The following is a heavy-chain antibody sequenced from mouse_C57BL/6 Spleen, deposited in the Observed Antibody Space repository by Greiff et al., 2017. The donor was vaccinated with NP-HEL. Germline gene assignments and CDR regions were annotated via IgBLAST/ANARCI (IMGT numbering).Heavy chain of an antibody. CDR1: GYTFTSYW. V-gene: IGHV1-61*01. D-gene: IGHD3-2*02. CDR3: ASTAQASYYAMDY. CDR2: IYPSDSET. Sequence: VQLQQPGAELVRPGSSVKLSCKASGYTFTSYWMDWVKQRPGQGLEWIGNIYPSDSETHYNQKFKDKATLTVDKSSSTAYMQLSSLTSEDSAVYYCASTAQASYYAMDYWGQGTSVTVSS. J-gene: IGHJ4*01.